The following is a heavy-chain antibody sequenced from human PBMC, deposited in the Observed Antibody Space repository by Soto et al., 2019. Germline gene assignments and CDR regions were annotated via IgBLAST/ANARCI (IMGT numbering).Heavy chain of an antibody. CDR3: ARDLLALTYYYDSSGYLDFDY. CDR2: INPNSGGT. V-gene: IGHV1-2*02. CDR1: GYTFTGYY. Sequence: ASVKVSCKASGYTFTGYYMHWVRQAPGQGLEWMGWINPNSGGTNYAQKFQGRVTMTRDTSISTAYMELSRLRSDDTAVYYCARDLLALTYYYDSSGYLDFDYWGQGTLVTVSS. D-gene: IGHD3-22*01. J-gene: IGHJ4*02.